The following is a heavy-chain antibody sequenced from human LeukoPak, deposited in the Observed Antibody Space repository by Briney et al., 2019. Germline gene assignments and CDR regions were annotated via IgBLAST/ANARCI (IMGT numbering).Heavy chain of an antibody. V-gene: IGHV4-61*10. J-gene: IGHJ4*02. CDR2: INHSGST. D-gene: IGHD3-22*01. CDR3: ARGRTSDSSGYFDY. Sequence: SETLSLTCTVSGGSISSSNYYWSWIRQPAGKGLEWIGEINHSGSTNYNPSLKSRVTISVDTSKNQFSLKLSSVTAADTAVFYCARGRTSDSSGYFDYWGQGTLVTVSS. CDR1: GGSISSSNYY.